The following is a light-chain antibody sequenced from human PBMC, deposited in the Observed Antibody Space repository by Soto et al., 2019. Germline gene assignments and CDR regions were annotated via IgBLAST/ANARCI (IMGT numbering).Light chain of an antibody. Sequence: IQLTQSPSSLSASVRDRVTITCRASQGISSSLAWYQQKPGRAPKLLLYAASTLQSGVPSRFSGSGSGTDFSLTISSLQPEDFATYYCQQLNNYPYTFGQGTKLEMK. CDR2: AAS. V-gene: IGKV1-9*01. J-gene: IGKJ2*01. CDR1: QGISSS. CDR3: QQLNNYPYT.